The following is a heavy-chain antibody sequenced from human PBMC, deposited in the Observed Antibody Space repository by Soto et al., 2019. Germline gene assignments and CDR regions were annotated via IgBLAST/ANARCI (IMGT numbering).Heavy chain of an antibody. CDR1: GYTLNTYY. Sequence: AAVKVSCKASGYTLNTYYMHWVRQAPGQGPEWMGIINPRGGGTTYAQNFQDRVTMTSDTSSSTVYMELSSLRSEDTAVYYCARGGGFSPYYYNLDVWGQGTTVTVSS. J-gene: IGHJ6*02. CDR3: ARGGGFSPYYYNLDV. D-gene: IGHD2-15*01. V-gene: IGHV1-46*02. CDR2: INPRGGGT.